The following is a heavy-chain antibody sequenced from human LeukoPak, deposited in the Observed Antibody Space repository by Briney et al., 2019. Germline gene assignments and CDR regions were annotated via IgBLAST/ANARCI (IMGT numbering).Heavy chain of an antibody. J-gene: IGHJ4*02. V-gene: IGHV1-69*13. CDR2: IIPIFGTA. Sequence: GASVKASCKASGGTFSSYAISGVRQAPGQGLEWMGGIIPIFGTANYAQKFQGRVTITADESTSTAYMELSSLRSEDTAVYYCARGDILTAFDYWGQGTLVTVSS. CDR3: ARGDILTAFDY. CDR1: GGTFSSYA. D-gene: IGHD3-9*01.